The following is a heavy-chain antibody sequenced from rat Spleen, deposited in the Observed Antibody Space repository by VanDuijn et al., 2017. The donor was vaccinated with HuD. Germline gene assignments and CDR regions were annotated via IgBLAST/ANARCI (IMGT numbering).Heavy chain of an antibody. J-gene: IGHJ2*01. Sequence: QVQLKESGPGLVQPSQTLSLTCTVSGFSLTSYTVSWVRQPPGKGLEWIAAISSGGSTYYNSALKSRLSISRDTSKSQVFLKMNSLQTEDTATYYCARVDSGMDAWGQGVMVTVSS. CDR3: ARVDSGMDA. V-gene: IGHV2-6*01. CDR2: ISSGGST. CDR1: GFSLTSYT. D-gene: IGHD1-7*01.